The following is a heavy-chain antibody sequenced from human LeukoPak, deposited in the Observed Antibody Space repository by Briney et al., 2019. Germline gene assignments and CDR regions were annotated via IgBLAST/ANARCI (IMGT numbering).Heavy chain of an antibody. V-gene: IGHV4-61*01. D-gene: IGHD3-16*02. CDR2: IYYSGST. Sequence: SETLSLTCTVSGGSVSSGSYYWSWIRQPPGKGLEWLGYIYYSGSTNYNPSLKSRVTISVDMSKNQFSLKLSSVTAADTAVYYCARRRGYYDYVWGSYRYPYYFDYWGQGTLVTVSS. CDR3: ARRRGYYDYVWGSYRYPYYFDY. CDR1: GGSVSSGSYY. J-gene: IGHJ4*02.